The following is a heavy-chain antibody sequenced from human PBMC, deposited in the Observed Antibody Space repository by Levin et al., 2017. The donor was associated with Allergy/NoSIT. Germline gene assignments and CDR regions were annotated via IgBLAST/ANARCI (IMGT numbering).Heavy chain of an antibody. CDR3: VPGIAVTGSPTDH. D-gene: IGHD6-19*01. J-gene: IGHJ4*02. CDR2: IRGSASRT. Sequence: LPGGSLRLSCAASGFTFSTYDMSWVRQAPGKGLEWVSAIRGSASRTFYADSVKGRFTISRDNSKNTVSLQMNSLRAEDTAIYYCVPGIAVTGSPTDHWGQGTLVTVSS. CDR1: GFTFSTYD. V-gene: IGHV3-23*01.